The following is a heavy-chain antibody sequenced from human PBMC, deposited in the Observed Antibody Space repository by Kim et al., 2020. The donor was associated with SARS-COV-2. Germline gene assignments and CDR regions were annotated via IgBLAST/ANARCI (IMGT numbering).Heavy chain of an antibody. D-gene: IGHD4-17*01. V-gene: IGHV4-59*13. CDR1: GGSMRSYY. CDR2: IYYTGTT. Sequence: SETLSLTCSVSGGSMRSYYWTWIRQPPGKGLEWIGYIYYTGTTKYNPSLKSRVTMTVDTSRDQFSLKMTSVSAADTAVYFCARGDGDTLYQYYYGVDVWCQGTTVTVSS. CDR3: ARGDGDTLYQYYYGVDV. J-gene: IGHJ6*02.